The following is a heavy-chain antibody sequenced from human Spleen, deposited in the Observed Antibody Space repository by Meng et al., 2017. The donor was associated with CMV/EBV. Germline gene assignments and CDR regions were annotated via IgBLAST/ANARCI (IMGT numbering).Heavy chain of an antibody. Sequence: YAISWVRQAPGQGLEWLGGIIPIFGTANSAQKFQGRVTITTDESTSTAYMELSSLISEDTAFYYCARGNYYDSSGYYGARGYYFDYWG. CDR3: ARGNYYDSSGYYGARGYYFDY. D-gene: IGHD3-22*01. J-gene: IGHJ4*01. CDR1: YA. V-gene: IGHV1-69*05. CDR2: IIPIFGTA.